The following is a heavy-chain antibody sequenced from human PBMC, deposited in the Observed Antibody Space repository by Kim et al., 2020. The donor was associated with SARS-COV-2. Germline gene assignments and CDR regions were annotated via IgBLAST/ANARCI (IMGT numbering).Heavy chain of an antibody. V-gene: IGHV4-31*03. CDR1: GGSISSGGYY. Sequence: SETLSLTCTVSGGSISSGGYYWSWIRQHPGKGLEWIGYIYYSGSTYYNPSLKSRVTISVDTSKNQFSLKLSSVTAADTAVYYCARAQIVVVTMRRAKDPYFDYWGQGTLVTVSS. D-gene: IGHD3-22*01. CDR3: ARAQIVVVTMRRAKDPYFDY. CDR2: IYYSGST. J-gene: IGHJ4*02.